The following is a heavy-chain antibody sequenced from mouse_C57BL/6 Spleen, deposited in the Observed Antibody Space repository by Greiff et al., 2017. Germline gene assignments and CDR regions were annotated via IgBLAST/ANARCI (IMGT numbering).Heavy chain of an antibody. CDR3: AIYDGYYREYFDV. CDR1: GYTFTSYW. V-gene: IGHV1-55*01. CDR2: IYPGSGST. Sequence: VQLQQPGAELVKPGASVKMSCKASGYTFTSYWITRVKQRPGQGLEWIGDIYPGSGSTNYNEKFKSKATLTVDTSSSTAYMQLSSLTSEDSAVYYCAIYDGYYREYFDVWGTGTTVTVSS. D-gene: IGHD2-3*01. J-gene: IGHJ1*03.